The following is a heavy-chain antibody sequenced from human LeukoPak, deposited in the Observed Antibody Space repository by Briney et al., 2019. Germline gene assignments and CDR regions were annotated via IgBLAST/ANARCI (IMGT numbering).Heavy chain of an antibody. CDR3: ARDFGGSPFDY. CDR2: IWNDGSNE. Sequence: SGGSLRLSCAASGFTFSSYGTHWVRQAPGKGLEWVAVIWNDGSNENYADSVKGRFTISRDNSKNTLYLQMNSLRAEDTAVYYCARDFGGSPFDYWGQGTLVTVSS. V-gene: IGHV3-33*01. J-gene: IGHJ4*02. D-gene: IGHD6-25*01. CDR1: GFTFSSYG.